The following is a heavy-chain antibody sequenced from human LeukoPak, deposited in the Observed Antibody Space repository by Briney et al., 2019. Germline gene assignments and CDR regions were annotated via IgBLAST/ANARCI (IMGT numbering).Heavy chain of an antibody. Sequence: PSETLSLTCTVSGGSISSSSYYWGWIRQPPGKGLEWIGSIYYSGSTYYNPSLKSRVTISVDTSKNQFSLKLSSVTAADTALYYCARGRIAKIVVVHSFSYGMDVWGQGTTVTVSS. D-gene: IGHD3-22*01. CDR2: IYYSGST. CDR3: ARGRIAKIVVVHSFSYGMDV. J-gene: IGHJ6*02. CDR1: GGSISSSSYY. V-gene: IGHV4-39*07.